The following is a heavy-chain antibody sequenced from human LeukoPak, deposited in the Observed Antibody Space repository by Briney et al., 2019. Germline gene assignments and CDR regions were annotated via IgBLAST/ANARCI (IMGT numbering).Heavy chain of an antibody. J-gene: IGHJ4*02. CDR2: IYHIGST. CDR3: VRVPYYYDSGSYHPRFFDY. Sequence: SETLSLSCAVSGYSISTGYYWGWIRQPPGKGLEWIGSIYHIGSTNYNPSLESRATISVDTSKNQFSPRLSSVTAADTAVYYCVRVPYYYDSGSYHPRFFDYWGQGTLVTVSS. CDR1: GYSISTGYY. D-gene: IGHD3-10*01. V-gene: IGHV4-38-2*01.